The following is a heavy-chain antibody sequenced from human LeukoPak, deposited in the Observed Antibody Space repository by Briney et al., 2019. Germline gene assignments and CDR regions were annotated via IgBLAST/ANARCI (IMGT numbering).Heavy chain of an antibody. V-gene: IGHV6-1*01. CDR3: ATSTPSDWYPFDY. Sequence: SQTVSLTCAISGDSVSSNTAAWNWIRQSPSRGLEWLGRTYHRSKWYYDYAVSLKSRITIYPDTSKNQFSLQLNSVTPEDTAVYYCATSTPSDWYPFDYWGQGTLVTVSS. CDR1: GDSVSSNTAA. CDR2: TYHRSKWYY. D-gene: IGHD6-19*01. J-gene: IGHJ4*02.